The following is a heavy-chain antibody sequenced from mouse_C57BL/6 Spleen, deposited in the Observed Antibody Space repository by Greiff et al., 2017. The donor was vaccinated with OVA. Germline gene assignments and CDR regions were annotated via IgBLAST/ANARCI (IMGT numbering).Heavy chain of an antibody. V-gene: IGHV1-74*01. D-gene: IGHD3-2*02. CDR1: GYTFTSYW. J-gene: IGHJ3*01. CDR2: IHPSDSDT. CDR3: AIWTAQATWFAY. Sequence: QVQLQQPGAELVKPGASVKVSCKASGYTFTSYWMHWVKQRPGQGLEWIGRIHPSDSDTNYNQKFKGKATVTVDKSSSTASMQLSSLTSEDSAVYYYAIWTAQATWFAYWGQGTLVTVSA.